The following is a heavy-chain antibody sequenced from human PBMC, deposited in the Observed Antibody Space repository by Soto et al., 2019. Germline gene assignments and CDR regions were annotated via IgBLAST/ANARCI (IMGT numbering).Heavy chain of an antibody. D-gene: IGHD2-15*01. V-gene: IGHV1-18*01. CDR3: ARMVEGFAARTKHFDY. CDR1: GYTFTRYG. Sequence: QVQLVQSGAEVKKPGASVKVSCKASGYTFTRYGIIWVRQAPGQGLELMGWISAYDGKTNYAQKVQGRVSVTTDTSTSTAYMELSSLRSDDTAVYYCARMVEGFAARTKHFDYWGQGTLVTVSS. J-gene: IGHJ4*02. CDR2: ISAYDGKT.